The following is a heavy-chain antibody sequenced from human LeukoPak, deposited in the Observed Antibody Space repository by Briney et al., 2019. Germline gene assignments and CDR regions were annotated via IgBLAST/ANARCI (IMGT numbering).Heavy chain of an antibody. CDR3: AKDRYDIVVVPSSTMDYFDY. V-gene: IGHV3-23*01. CDR2: ISGSGGST. D-gene: IGHD2-2*01. J-gene: IGHJ4*02. Sequence: GGSLRLSCAASGFTFSSYAMSWVRQAPGKGLGWVSAISGSGGSTYYADSVKGRFTISRDNSKNTLYLQMNSLRAEDTAVYYCAKDRYDIVVVPSSTMDYFDYWGQGTLVTVSS. CDR1: GFTFSSYA.